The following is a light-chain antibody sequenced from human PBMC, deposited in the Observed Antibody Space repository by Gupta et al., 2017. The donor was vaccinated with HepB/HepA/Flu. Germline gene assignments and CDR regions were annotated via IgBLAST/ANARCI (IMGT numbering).Light chain of an antibody. CDR2: DVT. CDR3: TSYTRRNTLV. J-gene: IGLJ1*01. CDR1: SSDVADYVY. Sequence: QSALTQSASVSGSAAQSITISCTVTSSDVADYVYFSWYRQHPGNAPELMIYDVTKRPSGVSNRFSGSKPGDTASLTISGLQADDEAHYYCTSYTRRNTLVFGTGTQVTVL. V-gene: IGLV2-14*03.